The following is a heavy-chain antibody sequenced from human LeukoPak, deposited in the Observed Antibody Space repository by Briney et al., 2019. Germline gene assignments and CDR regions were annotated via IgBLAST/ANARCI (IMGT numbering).Heavy chain of an antibody. D-gene: IGHD6-19*01. V-gene: IGHV1-46*01. Sequence: ASVKVSCKASGYTFTSYYMHWVRQAPGQGLEWMGIINPSGGSTSYAQKFQGRVTMTRDTSTSTVYMELSSLRSEDTAVYYCARGNSFSSGWSPSCYYYGMDVWGKGTTVTVSS. CDR1: GYTFTSYY. CDR3: ARGNSFSSGWSPSCYYYGMDV. J-gene: IGHJ6*04. CDR2: INPSGGST.